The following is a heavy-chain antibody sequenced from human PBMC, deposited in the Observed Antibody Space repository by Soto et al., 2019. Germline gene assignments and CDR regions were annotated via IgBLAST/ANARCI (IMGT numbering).Heavy chain of an antibody. Sequence: GESLKISCKGSGYSFTSYWIGWVRQMPGKGLEWMGIIYPGDSDTRYSPSFQGQVTISADKSISTAYLQWSSLKASDTAMYYCARLPARSGYYTDYYYYGMDVWGQGTTVTVSS. CDR1: GYSFTSYW. CDR3: ARLPARSGYYTDYYYYGMDV. CDR2: IYPGDSDT. V-gene: IGHV5-51*01. D-gene: IGHD3-3*01. J-gene: IGHJ6*02.